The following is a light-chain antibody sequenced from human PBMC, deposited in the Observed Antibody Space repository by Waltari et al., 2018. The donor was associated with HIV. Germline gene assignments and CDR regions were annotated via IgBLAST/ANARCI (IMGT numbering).Light chain of an antibody. J-gene: IGLJ2*01. CDR1: SVSIASNY. CDR3: QSYDNENPVL. V-gene: IGLV6-57*01. CDR2: KDD. Sequence: NFMLTQPHSVSESPGKTVTISCTRSSVSIASNYVQWYQQRPGSSPTTVIYKDDQRPSGVPDRFSGSIDSSSNSASLTISGLRTEDEADYYCQSYDNENPVLFGGGTKLTVL.